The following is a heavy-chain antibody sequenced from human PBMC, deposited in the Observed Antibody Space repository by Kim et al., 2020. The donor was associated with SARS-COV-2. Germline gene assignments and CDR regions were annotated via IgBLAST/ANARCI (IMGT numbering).Heavy chain of an antibody. Sequence: GGSLRLSCAASGFTFSSYSMNWVRQAPGKGLEWVSYISSSSSTIYYADSVKGRFTISRDNAKNSLFLQMNSLRDEDTAVYYCASNKTYSDYDFDYWGQGTLVTVSS. CDR1: GFTFSSYS. CDR3: ASNKTYSDYDFDY. V-gene: IGHV3-48*02. D-gene: IGHD5-12*01. J-gene: IGHJ4*02. CDR2: ISSSSSTI.